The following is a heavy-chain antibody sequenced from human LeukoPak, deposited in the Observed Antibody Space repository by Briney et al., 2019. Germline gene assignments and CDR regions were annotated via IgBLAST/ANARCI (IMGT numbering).Heavy chain of an antibody. D-gene: IGHD1-26*01. Sequence: KAGGSLRLSCAASGFIFSNTWMNWVRQAPGKGLEWVGRIKTKTDGGTTDYAAPVKGRFTISRDDSKNTLDLQMNSLRAEDTAMYYCARESPGGTYALDYWGQGTLVIVSS. V-gene: IGHV3-15*07. CDR1: GFIFSNTW. J-gene: IGHJ4*02. CDR3: ARESPGGTYALDY. CDR2: IKTKTDGGTT.